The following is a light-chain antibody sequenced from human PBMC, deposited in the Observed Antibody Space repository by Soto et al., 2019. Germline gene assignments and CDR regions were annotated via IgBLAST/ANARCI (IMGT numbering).Light chain of an antibody. CDR2: EVS. V-gene: IGLV2-8*01. CDR1: SSDIGGYNY. CDR3: YSYAGSNLYV. J-gene: IGLJ1*01. Sequence: QSVLTQPPSAPGSPGQSVTISCTGTSSDIGGYNYVSWYQQHPGKAPKFMIYEVSKRPSGVPDLFSGSKSGNTASLTVSGLQAEDEADYYCYSYAGSNLYVFGTGTKVTV.